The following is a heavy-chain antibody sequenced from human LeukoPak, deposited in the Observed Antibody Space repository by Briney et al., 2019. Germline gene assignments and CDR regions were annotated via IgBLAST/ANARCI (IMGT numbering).Heavy chain of an antibody. CDR2: ISGNGRRT. V-gene: IGHV3-23*01. CDR1: RFTFSNYA. J-gene: IGHJ4*02. CDR3: RFPRGPSED. Sequence: GGSLRLSCAASRFTFSNYAMSWVRQAPGKGLEWVSTISGNGRRTYYADSVKGRFTISRDNAKNSLYLQMNSLRVEDTAMYYCRFPRGPSEDWGQGTQVTVSS. D-gene: IGHD3-3*01.